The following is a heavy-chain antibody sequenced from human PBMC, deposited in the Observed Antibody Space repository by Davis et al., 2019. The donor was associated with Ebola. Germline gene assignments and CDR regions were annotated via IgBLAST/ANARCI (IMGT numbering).Heavy chain of an antibody. CDR2: IVVGSGNT. V-gene: IGHV1-58*01. J-gene: IGHJ4*02. D-gene: IGHD1-26*01. Sequence: SVKVSCKASGFTLSNSVQWVRQARGQSLEWIGWIVVGSGNTNYAQKFQDRVTITRDMSTSTVYMELSSLRSEDTAVYFCARARGRWDVGGYLLGHWGQGTLVTVSS. CDR1: GFTLSNS. CDR3: ARARGRWDVGGYLLGH.